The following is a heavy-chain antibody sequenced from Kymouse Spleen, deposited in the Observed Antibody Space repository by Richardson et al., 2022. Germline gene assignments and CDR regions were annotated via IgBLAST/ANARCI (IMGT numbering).Heavy chain of an antibody. V-gene: IGHV4-34*01. Sequence: QVQLQQWGAGLLKPSETLSLTCAVYGGSFSGYYWSWIRQPPGKGLEWIGEINHSGSTNYNPSLKSRVTISVDTSKNQFSLKLSSVTAADTAVYYCARASDYGGNPLYYYYGMDVWGQGTTVTVSS. D-gene: IGHD4-23*01. CDR3: ARASDYGGNPLYYYYGMDV. J-gene: IGHJ6*02. CDR1: GGSFSGYY. CDR2: INHSGST.